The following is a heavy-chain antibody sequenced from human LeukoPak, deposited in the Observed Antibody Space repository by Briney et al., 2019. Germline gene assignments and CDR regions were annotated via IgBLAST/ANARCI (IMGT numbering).Heavy chain of an antibody. CDR3: ARGLGGSGSYFLSFDY. V-gene: IGHV1-18*01. Sequence: GASVKVSCKASGYTFTSYSINWVRQAPGQGLEWMGSISAYNGNIKYAQKLQGRVTMTTDTSTSTAYMELRSLRSDDTAVYYCARGLGGSGSYFLSFDYWGQGTLVTVSS. J-gene: IGHJ4*02. CDR1: GYTFTSYS. CDR2: ISAYNGNI. D-gene: IGHD1-26*01.